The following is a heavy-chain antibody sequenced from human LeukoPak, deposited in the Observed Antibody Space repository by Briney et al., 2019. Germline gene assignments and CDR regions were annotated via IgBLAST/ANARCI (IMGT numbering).Heavy chain of an antibody. Sequence: GGSLRLSCAASGFTFTTYWMAWVRQAPGKGLEWVANIKQDGSEAVYADSVRGRFTISRDNAKNSLYLQMNSLRVENTAVYYCSNGIYDRSYWGQGTLVTVSS. D-gene: IGHD2-8*01. V-gene: IGHV3-7*01. CDR3: SNGIYDRSY. CDR2: IKQDGSEA. J-gene: IGHJ4*02. CDR1: GFTFTTYW.